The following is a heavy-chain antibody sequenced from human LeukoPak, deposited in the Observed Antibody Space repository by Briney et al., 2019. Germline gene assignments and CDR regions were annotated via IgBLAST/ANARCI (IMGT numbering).Heavy chain of an antibody. CDR2: ISGSGGST. D-gene: IGHD2-2*01. Sequence: MSWVRQAPGKGLEWVSAISGSGGSTYYADSVKGRFTISRDNSKNTLYLQMNSLRAEDTAVYYCAKDRRYCSSTSCYFTYYFDYWGQGTLVTVSS. CDR3: AKDRRYCSSTSCYFTYYFDY. V-gene: IGHV3-23*01. J-gene: IGHJ4*02.